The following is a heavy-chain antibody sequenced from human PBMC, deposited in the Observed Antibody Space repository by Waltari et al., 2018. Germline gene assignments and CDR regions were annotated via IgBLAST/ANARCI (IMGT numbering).Heavy chain of an antibody. CDR1: GFTFSTLA. V-gene: IGHV3-23*01. J-gene: IGHJ4*02. Sequence: EVQLLESGGGLIQPGGSLRLSCAASGFTFSTLAMNWDRQAPGGGLEWVSGIITSSDTYYADSVKGRFTISRDNSKNILYLQMNSLRADDTAVYYCVKGDWGDFWGQGTLVTVSS. CDR2: IITSSDT. D-gene: IGHD2-21*02. CDR3: VKGDWGDF.